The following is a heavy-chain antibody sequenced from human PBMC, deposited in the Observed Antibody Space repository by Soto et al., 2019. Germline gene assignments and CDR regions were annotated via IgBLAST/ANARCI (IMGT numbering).Heavy chain of an antibody. D-gene: IGHD7-27*01. J-gene: IGHJ4*02. CDR1: GGSMTGYF. CDR3: ARTHWVSGTEY. CDR2: VYNSGNT. Sequence: QVQLQESGPGVVKPSETLSLTCTVSGGSMTGYFWTWIRQSAGKGLEWMGHVYNSGNTDYNPALASRITMAVDTSKREFSLKVKSVTAADTAVYYCARTHWVSGTEYWGQGTLVTVSS. V-gene: IGHV4-4*07.